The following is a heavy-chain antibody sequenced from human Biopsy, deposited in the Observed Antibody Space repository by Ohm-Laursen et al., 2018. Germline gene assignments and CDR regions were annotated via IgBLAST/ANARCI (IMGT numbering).Heavy chain of an antibody. CDR2: INQAGTT. Sequence: ETLSLTCAVFGKTFGDYQWSWIRQPPGKGLEWIGQINQAGTTNYNPSLKSRVSISADASKYEFSLRLTSVTAADTAVYLCGNEVHGRDYWGLGAQVTVSS. J-gene: IGHJ4*02. V-gene: IGHV4-34*08. CDR1: GKTFGDYQ. CDR3: GNEVHGRDY. D-gene: IGHD2-15*01.